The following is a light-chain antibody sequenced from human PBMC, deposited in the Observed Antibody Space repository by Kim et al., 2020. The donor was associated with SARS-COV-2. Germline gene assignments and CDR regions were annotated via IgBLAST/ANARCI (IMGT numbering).Light chain of an antibody. CDR1: QSISSN. CDR2: GAS. J-gene: IGKJ1*01. V-gene: IGKV3-15*01. CDR3: QQYNNWLSWT. Sequence: EIVMTQSPATLSVSPGERATLSCRASQSISSNLAWYQQKPGQAPRLLIYGASTRATGIPARFGGRGSGTEFTLTISSLQSEDFAVYYCQQYNNWLSWTFGQGTKVEIK.